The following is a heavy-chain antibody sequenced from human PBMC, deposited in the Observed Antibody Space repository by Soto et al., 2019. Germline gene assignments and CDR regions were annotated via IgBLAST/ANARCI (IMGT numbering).Heavy chain of an antibody. J-gene: IGHJ4*02. CDR2: MNPNSGKP. Sequence: QVQLVQSGAEVKKPGASVKVSCKASGYTFTSYDINWVRQATGQGLEWMGWMNPNSGKPSYAQKFQGRVPMTRNTSRSTAYMELRSLRSEDTAVYCCARVPRGYSRSDNWGQGTLVTVSS. D-gene: IGHD6-13*01. CDR1: GYTFTSYD. CDR3: ARVPRGYSRSDN. V-gene: IGHV1-8*01.